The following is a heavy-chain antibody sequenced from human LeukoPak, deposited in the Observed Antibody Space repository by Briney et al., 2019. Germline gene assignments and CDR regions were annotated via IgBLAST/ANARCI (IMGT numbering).Heavy chain of an antibody. D-gene: IGHD3-10*01. CDR1: GYTFTNYD. J-gene: IGHJ6*02. CDR2: MNPNSGNT. V-gene: IGHV1-8*03. CDR3: ARVRSGSTGDYGMDV. Sequence: GASVKVSCKASGYTFTNYDITWVRQATGQGLEWMGWMNPNSGNTGYAQKFQGRVTITRNTSINTAYMELSSLRSEDTAVYYCARVRSGSTGDYGMDVWGQGTTVTVSS.